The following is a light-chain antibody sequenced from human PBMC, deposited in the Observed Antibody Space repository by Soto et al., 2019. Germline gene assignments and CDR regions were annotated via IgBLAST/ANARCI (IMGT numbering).Light chain of an antibody. CDR3: MQTVKFPWT. V-gene: IGKV2D-29*01. CDR2: DVS. CDR1: QSLLYRDGRTY. J-gene: IGKJ1*01. Sequence: EIVLTQTPLSLSVTPGQAASISCKSTQSLLYRDGRTYFYWYLQKPGQPPQLLFYDVSHRFSGVPDRFSGSASGTDFTLKISRVEAEDIGIYYCMQTVKFPWTFGQGTKVEIK.